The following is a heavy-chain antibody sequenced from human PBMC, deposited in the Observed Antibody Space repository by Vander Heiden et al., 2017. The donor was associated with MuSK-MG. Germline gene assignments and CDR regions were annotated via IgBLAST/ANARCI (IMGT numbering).Heavy chain of an antibody. J-gene: IGHJ2*01. Sequence: QVQLVQSGAEVKKPGSSVKVSCKASGGTFSSYAISWVRQAPGQGLEWMGGIIPIFGTANYAQKFQGRVTITADESTSTAYMELSSLRSEDTAVYYCARDKPGDTMVRGVIRYYWYFDLWGRGTLVTVSS. V-gene: IGHV1-69*01. CDR3: ARDKPGDTMVRGVIRYYWYFDL. D-gene: IGHD3-10*01. CDR2: IIPIFGTA. CDR1: GGTFSSYA.